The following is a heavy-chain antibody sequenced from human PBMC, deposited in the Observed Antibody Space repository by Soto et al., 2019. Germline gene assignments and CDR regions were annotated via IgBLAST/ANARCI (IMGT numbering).Heavy chain of an antibody. CDR2: IYWDDDK. Sequence: QITLMESGPTLVKPTQTLTLTCTFSGFSLSTGGVGVGWIRQPPGKALEWLALIYWDDDKRYSPSLRSRLTSTEDTSKYQVGLTMTNIDPVDTATYYCTHSRCGGDCLQSYSSHYYFGMDVWGQGTTVTVSS. CDR1: GFSLSTGGVG. V-gene: IGHV2-5*02. D-gene: IGHD2-21*02. J-gene: IGHJ6*02. CDR3: THSRCGGDCLQSYSSHYYFGMDV.